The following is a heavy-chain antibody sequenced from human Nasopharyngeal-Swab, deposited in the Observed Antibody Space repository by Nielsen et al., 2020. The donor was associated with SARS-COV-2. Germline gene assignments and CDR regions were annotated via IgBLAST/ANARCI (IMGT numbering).Heavy chain of an antibody. CDR1: GFIFDDYA. J-gene: IGHJ4*02. D-gene: IGHD6-19*01. Sequence: SLKISCAASGFIFDDYAMHWVRQAPGKGLEWVSGISWNSGSIGYADSVKGRFTISRDNAKNSLYLQMNSLRAEDTALYYCAKENPAVAGQGAFDYWGQGTLVTVSS. CDR2: ISWNSGSI. V-gene: IGHV3-9*01. CDR3: AKENPAVAGQGAFDY.